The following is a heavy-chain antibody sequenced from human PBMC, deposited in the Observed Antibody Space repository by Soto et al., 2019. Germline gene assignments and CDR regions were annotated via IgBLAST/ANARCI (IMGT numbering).Heavy chain of an antibody. V-gene: IGHV4-30-4*01. J-gene: IGHJ4*02. CDR3: ARDKRYYYDSSGYYSTFFDY. Sequence: SETLSLACTVSGGSISSGDYYWSWIRQPSGKGLEWIGYIYYSGSTYYNPSLKSRVTISVDTSKNQFSLKLSSVTAADTAVYYCARDKRYYYDSSGYYSTFFDYWGQGTLVTVSS. D-gene: IGHD3-22*01. CDR2: IYYSGST. CDR1: GGSISSGDYY.